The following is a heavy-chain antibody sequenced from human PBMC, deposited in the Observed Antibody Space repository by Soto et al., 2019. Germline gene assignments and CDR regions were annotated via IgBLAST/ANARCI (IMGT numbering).Heavy chain of an antibody. V-gene: IGHV4-30-4*01. CDR1: GGSISSGDYY. D-gene: IGHD3-9*01. CDR2: IYYSGRT. CDR3: ARYYYDILPGYYWFDT. J-gene: IGHJ5*02. Sequence: QVQLQESGPGLVKPSQTLSLTCTVSGGSISSGDYYWSWIRQPPGKGLEWIGYIYYSGRTDYNPSRKSQVTISVDTTKNQFSLTLSSVTAADTAVYYCARYYYDILPGYYWFDTWGQGTLVTVSS.